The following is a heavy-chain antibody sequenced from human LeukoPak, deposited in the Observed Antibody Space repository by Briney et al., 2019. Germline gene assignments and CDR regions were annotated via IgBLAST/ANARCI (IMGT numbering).Heavy chain of an antibody. Sequence: GGSLRLSCAASGFTFSNAWMSWVRQAPGKGLEWVGRIKSKTDGGTTDYAAPVKGRFTISRDDSKNTLYLQMNSLKTEDTAVYYCTTTDPDSSGYYASIDAFDIWGQGTMVTVPS. J-gene: IGHJ3*02. D-gene: IGHD3-22*01. CDR1: GFTFSNAW. CDR2: IKSKTDGGTT. V-gene: IGHV3-15*01. CDR3: TTTDPDSSGYYASIDAFDI.